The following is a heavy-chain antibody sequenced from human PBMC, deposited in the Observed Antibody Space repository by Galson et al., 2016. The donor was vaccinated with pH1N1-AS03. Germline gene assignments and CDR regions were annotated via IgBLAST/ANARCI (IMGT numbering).Heavy chain of an antibody. CDR1: GFTFSDYG. CDR2: IWHDGSNK. CDR3: VCTIAAANLPQSYGFDG. Sequence: SLRLSCAAPGFTFSDYGMHWVRQAPGKGLEWVAIIWHDGSNKFYADSVKGRFTISRDNSKNTLYLEMKSLRFEDKAVYSFVCTIAAANLPQSYGFDGCGQGTTVTVSS. J-gene: IGHJ3*01. D-gene: IGHD6-13*01. V-gene: IGHV3-33*08.